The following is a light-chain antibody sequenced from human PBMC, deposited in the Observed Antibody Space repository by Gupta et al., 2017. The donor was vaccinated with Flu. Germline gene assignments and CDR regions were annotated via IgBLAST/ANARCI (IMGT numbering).Light chain of an antibody. CDR2: AAS. CDR1: ESVSRR. J-gene: IGKJ3*01. V-gene: IGKV3-20*01. Sequence: EIMLAQSPDTLSLSPGERATLSCRASESVSRRLAWYQKRPGQPPRLLIYAASSRASGIPDRFSGGGSGTDFTLSIGGREPEDFAVYYWLQDDSSLTFGHGTTVDMK. CDR3: LQDDSSLT.